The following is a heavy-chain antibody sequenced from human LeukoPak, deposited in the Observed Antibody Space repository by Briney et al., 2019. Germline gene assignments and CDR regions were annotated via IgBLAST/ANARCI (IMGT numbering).Heavy chain of an antibody. CDR3: AKGTVAVAGKGFDY. J-gene: IGHJ4*02. CDR1: GFTFSTYA. CDR2: ISYSGGST. D-gene: IGHD6-19*01. V-gene: IGHV3-23*01. Sequence: GGSLRLSCAASGFTFSTYAMSWVRQAPGKGLEWVSAISYSGGSTYYADSVKGRFTISRDNSKNTLYLQMNSLRAEDTAVYYCAKGTVAVAGKGFDYWGQGTLVTVSS.